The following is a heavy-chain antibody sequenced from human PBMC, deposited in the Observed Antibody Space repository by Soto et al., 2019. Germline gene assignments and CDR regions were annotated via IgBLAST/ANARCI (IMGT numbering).Heavy chain of an antibody. D-gene: IGHD1-26*01. V-gene: IGHV1-8*01. CDR2: MQPSSGRT. CDR1: GYSFTSLD. J-gene: IGHJ4*02. CDR3: ARGVTVGVDY. Sequence: QVQLVQSGAEVREPGASVKVSCKASGYSFTSLDINWVRQTTGQGLEWMGWMQPSSGRTGYAQKFRGRVTMTRDTSINTAYMELSSLTSDDTAFYYCARGVTVGVDYWGQGTLVTVSS.